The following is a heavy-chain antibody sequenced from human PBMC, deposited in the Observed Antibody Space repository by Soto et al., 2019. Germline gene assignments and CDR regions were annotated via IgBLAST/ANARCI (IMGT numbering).Heavy chain of an antibody. CDR1: GGSISSSSYY. CDR2: IYYSGST. Sequence: SETLSLTCTVSGGSISSSSYYWGWIRQPPGKGLEWIGSIYYSGSTYYHPSLKSRVTISVDTSKNQFSLKLSSVTAADTAVYYCARHAVHGSGFNDYWGQGTLGTAPQ. J-gene: IGHJ4*02. V-gene: IGHV4-39*01. D-gene: IGHD6-19*01. CDR3: ARHAVHGSGFNDY.